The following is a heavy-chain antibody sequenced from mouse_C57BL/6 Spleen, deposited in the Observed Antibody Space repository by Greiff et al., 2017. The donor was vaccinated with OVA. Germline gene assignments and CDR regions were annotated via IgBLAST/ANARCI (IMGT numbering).Heavy chain of an antibody. V-gene: IGHV10-1*01. D-gene: IGHD2-1*01. CDR1: GFSFNTYA. Sequence: EVKLVESGGGLVQPKGSLKLSCAASGFSFNTYAMNWVRQAPGKGLEWVARIRSKSNNYATYYADSVKDRFTISRDDSESMLYLQMNNLKTEDTAMYYCVSPTIYYGNYDYAMDYWGQGTSVTVSS. J-gene: IGHJ4*01. CDR3: VSPTIYYGNYDYAMDY. CDR2: IRSKSNNYAT.